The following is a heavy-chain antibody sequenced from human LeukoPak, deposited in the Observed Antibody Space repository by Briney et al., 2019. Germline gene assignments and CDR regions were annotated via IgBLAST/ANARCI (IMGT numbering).Heavy chain of an antibody. D-gene: IGHD1-7*01. Sequence: PGRSLRLSCAASGFTFSSYWMHWVRQAPGKGLVWVSRINSDGSSTTYADSVKGRFTISRDNSKNTIYLQMDSLRAEDTAIYYCARDYWWNYDYWGQGTLVTVSS. J-gene: IGHJ4*02. CDR3: ARDYWWNYDY. V-gene: IGHV3-74*01. CDR1: GFTFSSYW. CDR2: INSDGSST.